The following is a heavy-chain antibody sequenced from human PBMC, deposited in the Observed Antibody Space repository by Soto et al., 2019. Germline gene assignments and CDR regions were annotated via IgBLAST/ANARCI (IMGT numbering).Heavy chain of an antibody. CDR3: ARVGRNGAL. D-gene: IGHD3-10*01. J-gene: IGHJ4*02. Sequence: QVQLVESGGGLVKPGGSLRLSCAASGFTFSDYYMGWMRQAPGKGLEWVSYISSSDISIYYTDSVKGRFTISRDNPKHSLYLQMNNLRAEDTAVYYCARVGRNGALWGQGTLVTVSP. CDR2: ISSSDISI. V-gene: IGHV3-11*01. CDR1: GFTFSDYY.